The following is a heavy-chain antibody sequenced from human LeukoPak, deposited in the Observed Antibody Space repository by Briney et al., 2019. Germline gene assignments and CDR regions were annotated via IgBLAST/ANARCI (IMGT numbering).Heavy chain of an antibody. CDR3: AKDIGESYYYMGV. Sequence: GGSLRLSCAASGFTFDDYAMHWVRQAPGKGLEWVSGISWNSGSIGYADSVKGRFTISRDNAKNSLYLQMNSLRAEDTALYYCAKDIGESYYYMGVWGKGTTVTVSS. CDR1: GFTFDDYA. J-gene: IGHJ6*03. V-gene: IGHV3-9*01. CDR2: ISWNSGSI.